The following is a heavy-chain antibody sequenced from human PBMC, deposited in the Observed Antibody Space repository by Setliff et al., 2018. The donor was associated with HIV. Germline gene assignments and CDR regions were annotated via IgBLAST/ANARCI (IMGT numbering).Heavy chain of an antibody. J-gene: IGHJ4*02. Sequence: SETLSLTCAVSGYSISSGCYWGWIRQPPGKGLEWIGSMYHTGSTYYSPSLNSRFTISVDTSKNQFSLMLDSVTAADTAVYYCARNSQKGIQPLLLASWGPGTLVTVSS. CDR2: MYHTGST. CDR3: ARNSQKGIQPLLLAS. V-gene: IGHV4-38-2*01. CDR1: GYSISSGCY. D-gene: IGHD1-1*01.